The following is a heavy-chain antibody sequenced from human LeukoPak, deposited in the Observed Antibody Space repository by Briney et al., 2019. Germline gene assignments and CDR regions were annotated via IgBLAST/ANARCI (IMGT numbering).Heavy chain of an antibody. V-gene: IGHV4-59*01. Sequence: SETLSLTCKVSGGSMNGNYWTWIRQPPGKGLEWIGYIYYSGSTNSNPSLKRRLTLSLDKSKNQISLKLSSVTAADTAVYYCTRGGYTCTKDGCSDFWGQGTLVTVSS. CDR3: TRGGYTCTKDGCSDF. CDR1: GGSMNGNY. D-gene: IGHD2-8*01. J-gene: IGHJ4*02. CDR2: IYYSGST.